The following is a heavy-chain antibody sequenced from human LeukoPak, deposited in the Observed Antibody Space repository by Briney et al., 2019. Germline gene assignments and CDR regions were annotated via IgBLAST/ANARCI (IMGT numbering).Heavy chain of an antibody. CDR3: ARANRFGELLYYYYYMDV. CDR2: IDPKSGGT. CDR1: GYTFSDYY. J-gene: IGHJ6*03. Sequence: RASVKVSCKASGYTFSDYYIHWVRQAHGQGLEWMGWIDPKSGGTGYAQKFQGRVTMTRNTSISTAYMELSSLRSEDTAVYYCARANRFGELLYYYYYMDVWGKGTTVTISS. D-gene: IGHD3-10*01. V-gene: IGHV1-8*02.